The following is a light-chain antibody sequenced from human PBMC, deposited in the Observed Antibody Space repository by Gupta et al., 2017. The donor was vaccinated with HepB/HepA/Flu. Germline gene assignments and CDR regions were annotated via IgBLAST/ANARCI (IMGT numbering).Light chain of an antibody. CDR1: NSNTGAVYD. CDR2: YNY. Sequence: QSALTQPPSVSGAPGQTVTISCTGTNSNTGAVYDVHWYQHLPGKAPKLLIFYNYNRPSGVPDRFSGSKSGTSASLAISGLQADDEADYYCPSYDDYLRTAVFGGGTKLTVL. V-gene: IGLV1-40*01. CDR3: PSYDDYLRTAV. J-gene: IGLJ2*01.